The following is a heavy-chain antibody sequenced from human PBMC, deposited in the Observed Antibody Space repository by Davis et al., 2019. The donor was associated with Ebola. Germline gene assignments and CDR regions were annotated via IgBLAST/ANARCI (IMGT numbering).Heavy chain of an antibody. CDR2: ISGSGGST. Sequence: GESLKISCAASGFTFSSYAMSWVRQAPGKGLEWVSVISGSGGSTYYADSVKGRFTISRDNPKNTLYLQMNSLRAEDTAVYYCANSITLGIVVVPKGGMDVWGQGTTVTVSS. D-gene: IGHD2-2*01. V-gene: IGHV3-23*01. CDR1: GFTFSSYA. CDR3: ANSITLGIVVVPKGGMDV. J-gene: IGHJ6*02.